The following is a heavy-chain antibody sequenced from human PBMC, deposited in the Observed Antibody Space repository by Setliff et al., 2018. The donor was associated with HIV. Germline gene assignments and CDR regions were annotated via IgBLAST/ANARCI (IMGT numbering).Heavy chain of an antibody. CDR2: VTPILHTT. D-gene: IGHD5-18*01. Sequence: ASVKVSCKSSGDTFSTYVFTWVRQAPGQGLEWMGGVTPILHTTNYAQKFQGRVTITADISTRTVYMELSSLRSEDTAIYYCARGGPGSSFGYDWFDPWGQGTPVTVSS. J-gene: IGHJ5*02. CDR1: GDTFSTYV. V-gene: IGHV1-69*10. CDR3: ARGGPGSSFGYDWFDP.